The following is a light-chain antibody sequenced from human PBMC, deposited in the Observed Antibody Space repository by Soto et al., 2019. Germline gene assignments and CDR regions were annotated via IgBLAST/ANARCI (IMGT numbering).Light chain of an antibody. CDR3: QQYNSYSPWT. Sequence: DLQMTQSPSTLSASVGDRVTITCRASQSISSWLAWYQQKPGKAPKLLIYDASSLESGVPSRFSGSGSWTEFTLTISSLQPDDFATYYCQQYNSYSPWTFGQGTKVEIK. CDR1: QSISSW. J-gene: IGKJ1*01. V-gene: IGKV1-5*01. CDR2: DAS.